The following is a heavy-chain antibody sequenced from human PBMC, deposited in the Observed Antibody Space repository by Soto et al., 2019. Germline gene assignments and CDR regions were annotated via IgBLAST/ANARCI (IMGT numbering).Heavy chain of an antibody. CDR2: IIPNNGNT. J-gene: IGHJ5*02. V-gene: IGHV1-18*01. D-gene: IGHD2-2*01. Sequence: ASVKVSCKASGGAFSSYTISWVRQAPGQGLEWMGRIIPNNGNTNYAQKLKGRVTMTTDTYTSTAYMELRSLRSDDTDVYYCARVGRYCSSTSCYDEGWFDPWGQGTLVTVSS. CDR1: GGAFSSYT. CDR3: ARVGRYCSSTSCYDEGWFDP.